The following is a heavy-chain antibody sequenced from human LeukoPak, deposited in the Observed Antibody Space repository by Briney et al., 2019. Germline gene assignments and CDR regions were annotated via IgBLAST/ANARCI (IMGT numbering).Heavy chain of an antibody. Sequence: GGSLRLSCAASGFTFSSYGMHWVRQAPGKGLEWVAVISYDGSNKYYADSVKGRFTISRDNSKNTLYLQMNSLRAEDTAVYYCARDHSSGWYGGFFDYWGQGTLVTVSS. D-gene: IGHD6-19*01. CDR3: ARDHSSGWYGGFFDY. V-gene: IGHV3-30*03. CDR2: ISYDGSNK. CDR1: GFTFSSYG. J-gene: IGHJ4*02.